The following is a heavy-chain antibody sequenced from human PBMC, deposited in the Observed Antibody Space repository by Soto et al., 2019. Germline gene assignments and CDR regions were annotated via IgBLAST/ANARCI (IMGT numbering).Heavy chain of an antibody. D-gene: IGHD3-22*01. Sequence: QVQLVESGGGVVQPGRSLRLSCAASGFTFSSYGMHWVRQAPGKGLEWVAVISYDGSNKYYADSVKGRFTISRDNSKKTLYLQMNSLRAEDTAVYYCAKATGGSGYFGLDVWGQGTTVTVSS. V-gene: IGHV3-30*18. J-gene: IGHJ6*02. CDR3: AKATGGSGYFGLDV. CDR2: ISYDGSNK. CDR1: GFTFSSYG.